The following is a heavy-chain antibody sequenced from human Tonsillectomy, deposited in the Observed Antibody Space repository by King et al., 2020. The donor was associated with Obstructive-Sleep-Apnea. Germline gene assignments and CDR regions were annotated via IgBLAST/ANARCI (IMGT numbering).Heavy chain of an antibody. CDR2: IKQDGSEK. CDR1: GFTFSNYS. Sequence: VQLVESGGGLIQPGGSLRLSCAASGFTFSNYSMTWVRQAPGKGLEWVANIKQDGSEKFYVDSVRGRFTMSRDNARNSVYLEMNSLRVDDTAVYHCASDDRGAFDIWGQGTMVSVSP. J-gene: IGHJ3*02. V-gene: IGHV3-7*01. CDR3: ASDDRGAFDI. D-gene: IGHD1-14*01.